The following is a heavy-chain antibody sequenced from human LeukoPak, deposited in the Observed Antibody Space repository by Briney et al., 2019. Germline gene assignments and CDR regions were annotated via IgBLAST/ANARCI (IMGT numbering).Heavy chain of an antibody. V-gene: IGHV1-46*01. D-gene: IGHD4-17*01. CDR2: INPSGGST. CDR1: GYTFTSYY. CDR3: ARDPLHYGAYVDWDY. J-gene: IGHJ4*02. Sequence: ASVKVSCKASGYTFTSYYMHWVRQAPGQGLEWMGIINPSGGSTSYAQKFQGRVTMTRDMSTSTVYMELSSLRSEDTAVYYCARDPLHYGAYVDWDYWGQGTLVTVSS.